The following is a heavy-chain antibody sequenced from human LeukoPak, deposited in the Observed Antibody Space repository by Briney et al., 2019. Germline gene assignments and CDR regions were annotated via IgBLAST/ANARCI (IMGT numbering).Heavy chain of an antibody. J-gene: IGHJ4*02. CDR2: IKPDGSAT. CDR1: GFTFSNNW. CDR3: ARDQPNWPVAAS. Sequence: GGSLRLSCAASGFTFSNNWMNWVRQAPGKGLEWVAIIKPDGSATYYADSVRGRFTISRDNAKSSLYLQINSLRAEDTAVYYCARDQPNWPVAASWGQGTLVTVSS. D-gene: IGHD6-19*01. V-gene: IGHV3-7*04.